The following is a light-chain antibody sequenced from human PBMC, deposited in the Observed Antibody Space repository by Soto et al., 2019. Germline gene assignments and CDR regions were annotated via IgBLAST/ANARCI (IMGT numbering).Light chain of an antibody. V-gene: IGKV1-5*01. CDR2: DAS. Sequence: DIQMTQSPSTLSASVVDRVTITCRASQSISNRLAWYHQKPGKAPKLLMHDASSLESGVPSRFSGSASGTEFTLTISSLQPDDFATYFCQQYSTYSWTFGQGTKVDI. CDR3: QQYSTYSWT. J-gene: IGKJ1*01. CDR1: QSISNR.